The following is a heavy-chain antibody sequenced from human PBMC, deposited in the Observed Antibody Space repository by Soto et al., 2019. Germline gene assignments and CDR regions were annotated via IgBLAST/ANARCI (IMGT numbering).Heavy chain of an antibody. CDR1: GFTFSTYA. CDR3: AKGGYNYGFLFDC. Sequence: EVQLLESGGGLVQPGGSLRLSCAASGFTFSTYAMSWVRQAAGKGLEWVSTIDNSGGITYYADSVKGRFTISRDNSKNTLYLQMNSLRAEDTAVYYCAKGGYNYGFLFDCWGQGTLVTVSS. CDR2: IDNSGGIT. V-gene: IGHV3-23*05. D-gene: IGHD5-18*01. J-gene: IGHJ4*02.